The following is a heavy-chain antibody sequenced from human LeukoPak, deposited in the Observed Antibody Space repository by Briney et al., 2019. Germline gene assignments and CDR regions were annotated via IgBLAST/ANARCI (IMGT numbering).Heavy chain of an antibody. Sequence: PGRSLRLSCAASGFTFSSYSMNWVRQAPGKGLEWVSSISSSSSYIYYAGSVKGRFTISRDNAKNSLYLQMNSLRAEDTAVYYCARRSGSPGGYYYMDVWGKGTTVTISS. D-gene: IGHD1-26*01. CDR2: ISSSSSYI. J-gene: IGHJ6*03. V-gene: IGHV3-21*01. CDR3: ARRSGSPGGYYYMDV. CDR1: GFTFSSYS.